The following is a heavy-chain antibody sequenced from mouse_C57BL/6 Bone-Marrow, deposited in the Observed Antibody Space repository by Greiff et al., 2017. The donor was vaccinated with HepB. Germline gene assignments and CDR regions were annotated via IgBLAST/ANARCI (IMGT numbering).Heavy chain of an antibody. D-gene: IGHD3-3*01. Sequence: EVQLVESGGGLVQPGGSLSLSCAASGFTFTDYYMSWVRQPPGKALEWLGFIRNKANGYTTEYSASVKGRFTISRDNSQSILYLQMNALRAEDSATYYCARGKGGPDYWGQGTTLTVSS. CDR2: IRNKANGYTT. V-gene: IGHV7-3*01. J-gene: IGHJ2*01. CDR3: ARGKGGPDY. CDR1: GFTFTDYY.